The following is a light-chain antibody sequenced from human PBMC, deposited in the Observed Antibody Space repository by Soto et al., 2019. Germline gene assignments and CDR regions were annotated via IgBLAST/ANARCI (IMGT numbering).Light chain of an antibody. CDR3: QQYNHWPPIT. V-gene: IGKV3-15*01. Sequence: EIMMTQAPDTLSVSPGERATLSCRASQRVSNNVAWYQQKPGQAPRLLMYYASTRATGIPARFSGSGSGTEFTLTITSLQSEDFAFYYCQQYNHWPPITFGQGTRLEIK. CDR2: YAS. CDR1: QRVSNN. J-gene: IGKJ5*01.